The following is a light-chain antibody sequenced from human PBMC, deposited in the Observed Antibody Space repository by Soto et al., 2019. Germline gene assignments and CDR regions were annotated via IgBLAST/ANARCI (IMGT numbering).Light chain of an antibody. V-gene: IGKV1-39*01. Sequence: DIQMTQSPSSLSASVGDRVTITCRASQSISSYLNWYQQKPGKAPKLLIYAASSLQSGVPSRFSVSGSGTDFTLTISSLQPEDFATYYCQQSHSTPIYTFGQGTKLEIK. CDR2: AAS. CDR1: QSISSY. CDR3: QQSHSTPIYT. J-gene: IGKJ2*01.